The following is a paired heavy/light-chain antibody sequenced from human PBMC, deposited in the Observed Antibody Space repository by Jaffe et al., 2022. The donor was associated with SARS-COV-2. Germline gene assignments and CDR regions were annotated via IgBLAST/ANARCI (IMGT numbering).Heavy chain of an antibody. J-gene: IGHJ5*02. Sequence: EVQLVESGGGLVRPGGSLRLSCAASGFTFSTYTMHWVRQAPGKGLEWVSAIIDTSTYIYYADSVQGRFTVSRDNAKKSLYLQMNSLRVEDTAVYFCVRDRYFDASLTTWGQGTLVTVSS. D-gene: IGHD3-9*01. CDR3: VRDRYFDASLTT. V-gene: IGHV3-21*04. CDR2: IIDTSTYI. CDR1: GFTFSTYT.
Light chain of an antibody. J-gene: IGKJ4*01. CDR3: QQYNNWPPLT. CDR2: GAS. CDR1: QSVTTN. Sequence: EIVMTQSPATLSVSPGERATLSCRASQSVTTNLAWYQQKPGQAPRLLIYGASSRATGVPARFSGSGSGTEFTLTISSLQSEDFAIYYCQQYNNWPPLTFGGGTKVE. V-gene: IGKV3-15*01.